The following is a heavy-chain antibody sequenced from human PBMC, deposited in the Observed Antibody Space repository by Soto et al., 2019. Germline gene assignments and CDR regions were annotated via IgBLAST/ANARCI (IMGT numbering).Heavy chain of an antibody. V-gene: IGHV1-69*13. D-gene: IGHD5-18*01. CDR3: ASPSSGYSYGYYYYYGMDV. CDR1: GGTFSSYA. Sequence: ASVKVSCKASGGTFSSYAISWVRQAPGQGLEWMGGIIPIFGTANYAQKFQGRVTITADESTSTAYMELSSLRSEDTAVYYCASPSSGYSYGYYYYYGMDVWGQGTTVTVSS. J-gene: IGHJ6*02. CDR2: IIPIFGTA.